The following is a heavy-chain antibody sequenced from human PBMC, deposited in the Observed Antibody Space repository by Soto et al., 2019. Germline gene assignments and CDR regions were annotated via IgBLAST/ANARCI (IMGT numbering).Heavy chain of an antibody. J-gene: IGHJ3*02. D-gene: IGHD1-26*01. CDR3: ARVTIVGATKGAFDI. CDR1: GGSVSSGSYY. Sequence: SETLSLTCTVSGGSVSSGSYYWSWIRQPPGKGLEWIGYIYYSGSTNYNPSLKSRVTISVDTSKNQFSLKLSSVTAADTAVDYGARVTIVGATKGAFDIWGQGTMVTVSS. CDR2: IYYSGST. V-gene: IGHV4-61*01.